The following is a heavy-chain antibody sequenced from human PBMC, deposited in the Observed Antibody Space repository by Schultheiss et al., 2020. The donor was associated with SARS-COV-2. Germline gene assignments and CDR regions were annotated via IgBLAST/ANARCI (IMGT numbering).Heavy chain of an antibody. Sequence: LRLSCTVSGGSISSGSYYWSWIRQPPGKGLEWIGYIYYSGSTYYNPSLKSRVTISVDTSKNQFSLKLSSVTAADTAVYYCARDRGPRRYWFDPWGQGTLVTVSS. CDR1: GGSISSGSYY. CDR3: ARDRGPRRYWFDP. CDR2: IYYSGST. D-gene: IGHD5-24*01. J-gene: IGHJ5*02. V-gene: IGHV4-31*03.